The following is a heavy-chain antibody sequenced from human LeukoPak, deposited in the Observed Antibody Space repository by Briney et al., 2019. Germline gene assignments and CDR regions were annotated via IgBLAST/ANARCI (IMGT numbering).Heavy chain of an antibody. Sequence: GGSLRLSCAASGFTFSSYWMHWVRQAPGKGLMWVSRIDSDGGETSYADSVKGRFTISRDNAKNTLYLQMNSLRVEDTAVYYCARVDVWGSFRSHYWGQGTLVTVSS. CDR1: GFTFSSYW. J-gene: IGHJ4*02. CDR3: ARVDVWGSFRSHY. CDR2: IDSDGGET. D-gene: IGHD3-16*02. V-gene: IGHV3-74*01.